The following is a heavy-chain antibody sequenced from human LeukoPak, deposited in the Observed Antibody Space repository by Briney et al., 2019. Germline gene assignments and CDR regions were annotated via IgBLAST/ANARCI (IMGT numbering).Heavy chain of an antibody. CDR1: GFTFSNYG. CDR3: ARDPYDSSWGLCYFDY. J-gene: IGHJ4*02. CDR2: ISYDGSNK. Sequence: GGSPRLSCAASGFTFSNYGMHWVRQAPGKGLEWVATISYDGSNKYYAESVKGRFTISRDNAKNSLYLQMNSLRAEDTAVYYCARDPYDSSWGLCYFDYWGQGNLVTVSS. V-gene: IGHV3-30*03. D-gene: IGHD3-22*01.